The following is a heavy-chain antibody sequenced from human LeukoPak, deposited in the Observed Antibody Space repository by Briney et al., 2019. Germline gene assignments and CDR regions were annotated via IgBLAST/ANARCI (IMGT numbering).Heavy chain of an antibody. D-gene: IGHD6-19*01. CDR1: GGSFSGYY. V-gene: IGHV4-34*01. Sequence: SETLSLTCAVYGGSFSGYYWSWIRQPPGKGLEWIGEINHSGSTNYNPSLKSRVTMSVDTSKNQFSLKLSSVTAADTAVYYCARDPYSSGWYEYWGQGTLVTVSS. CDR3: ARDPYSSGWYEY. J-gene: IGHJ4*02. CDR2: INHSGST.